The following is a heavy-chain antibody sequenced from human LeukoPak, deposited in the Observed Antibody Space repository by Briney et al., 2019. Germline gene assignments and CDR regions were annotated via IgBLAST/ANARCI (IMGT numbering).Heavy chain of an antibody. D-gene: IGHD6-25*01. V-gene: IGHV3-21*01. J-gene: IGHJ5*02. CDR3: ARERHTFDP. Sequence: PGGSLRLSCAPSGFTFSDYSMNWVRQAPGKGLEWVSSITSSSRYIYYADSVKGRFTISRDDARSSLYLQMNSLRVEDTAVYYCARERHTFDPWGQGTLVTVSS. CDR2: ITSSSRYI. CDR1: GFTFSDYS.